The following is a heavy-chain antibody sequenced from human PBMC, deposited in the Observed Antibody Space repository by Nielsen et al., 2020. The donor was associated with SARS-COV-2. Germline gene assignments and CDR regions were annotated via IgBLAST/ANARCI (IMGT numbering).Heavy chain of an antibody. CDR3: ARVGSYGDPEYLDY. CDR1: GFTFSSYA. V-gene: IGHV3-7*01. CDR2: IKLDGSEK. Sequence: ETLSLTCAASGFTFSSYAMTWVRQAPGKGLEWVGNIKLDGSEKYYVDSVKGRFTISRDNARNTLYLQMNSLRVEDTAVYYCARVGSYGDPEYLDYWGQGALVTVSS. D-gene: IGHD4/OR15-4a*01. J-gene: IGHJ4*02.